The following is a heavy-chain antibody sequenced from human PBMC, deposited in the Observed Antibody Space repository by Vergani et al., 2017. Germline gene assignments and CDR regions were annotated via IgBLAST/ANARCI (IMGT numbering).Heavy chain of an antibody. V-gene: IGHV4-59*04. Sequence: QVQLQESGPGLVKPSQTLSLTCTVSGGSISSYYWSWIRQPPGKGLEWIGYIYHSGSTYYNPSLKSRVTISVDRSKNQFSLKLSSVTAADTAVYYCATHAGSYYDFWSGYYTGSGMDVWGQGTTVTVSS. CDR3: ATHAGSYYDFWSGYYTGSGMDV. J-gene: IGHJ6*02. D-gene: IGHD3-3*01. CDR2: IYHSGST. CDR1: GGSISSYY.